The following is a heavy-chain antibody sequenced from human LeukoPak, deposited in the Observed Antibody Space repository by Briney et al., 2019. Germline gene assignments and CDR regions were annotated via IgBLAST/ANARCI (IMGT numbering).Heavy chain of an antibody. J-gene: IGHJ4*02. V-gene: IGHV1-2*02. D-gene: IGHD5-18*01. Sequence: ASVKVSCRASGYTFTGYYMHWVRQAPGQGLEWMGWINPNSGGTNYAQKFQGRVTMTTDTSTTTAYMELKNLRSDDTAVYYCARGSSYGFSMGYWGQGTLVTASS. CDR3: ARGSSYGFSMGY. CDR1: GYTFTGYY. CDR2: INPNSGGT.